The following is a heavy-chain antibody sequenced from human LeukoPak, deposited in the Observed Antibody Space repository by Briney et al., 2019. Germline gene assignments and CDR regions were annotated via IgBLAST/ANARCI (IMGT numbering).Heavy chain of an antibody. V-gene: IGHV1-46*01. CDR3: ARGLYYYDSSGSLFDY. Sequence: ASVKVSCKASGYTFTSYYMHWVRQAPGQGLEWMGIINPSGGSTSYAQKFQGRVTMTRDTSTSTVYMELSSLRSEDTAVYYCARGLYYYDSSGSLFDYWGQGTLVTVSS. CDR2: INPSGGST. D-gene: IGHD3-22*01. J-gene: IGHJ4*02. CDR1: GYTFTSYY.